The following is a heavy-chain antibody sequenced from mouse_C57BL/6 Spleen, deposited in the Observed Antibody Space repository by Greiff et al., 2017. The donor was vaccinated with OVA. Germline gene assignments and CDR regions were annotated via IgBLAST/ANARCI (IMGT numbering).Heavy chain of an antibody. CDR3: ATTVVATGAMDY. Sequence: EVQLQQSGPELVKPGASVKIPCKASGYTFTDYNMDWVKQSHGKSLEWIGDINSNNGGTIYNQKFKGKATLTVDKSSSTAYMELRSLTSEDTAVYYCATTVVATGAMDYWGQGTSVTVSS. J-gene: IGHJ4*01. D-gene: IGHD1-1*01. V-gene: IGHV1-18*01. CDR2: INSNNGGT. CDR1: GYTFTDYN.